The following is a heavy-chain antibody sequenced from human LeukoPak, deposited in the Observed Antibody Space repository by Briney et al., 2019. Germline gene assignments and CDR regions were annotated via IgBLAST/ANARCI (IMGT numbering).Heavy chain of an antibody. Sequence: GGSLRLSCVASGFTFTEYWMSWVRQAPGKGLEWLANIKTDGSEKYYVDSVKGRFTISRDNAKTSLYLQMNSLRAEDTAVYYCVRDGYTGSYYDDGGQGTLVTVSS. CDR3: VRDGYTGSYYDD. CDR1: GFTFTEYW. J-gene: IGHJ4*02. CDR2: IKTDGSEK. D-gene: IGHD1-26*01. V-gene: IGHV3-7*05.